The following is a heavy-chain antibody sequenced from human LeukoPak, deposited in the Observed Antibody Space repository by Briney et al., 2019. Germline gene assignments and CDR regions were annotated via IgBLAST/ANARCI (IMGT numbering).Heavy chain of an antibody. Sequence: GGSLRLSCAASGFTFSSYGMHWVRQAPGKGLEWVAVISYDGSNKYYADSVKGRFTISRDNSKNTLYLQMNSLRAEDTAVYYCARIAYNYGWGAFDIWGQGTMVTVSS. CDR1: GFTFSSYG. CDR3: ARIAYNYGWGAFDI. V-gene: IGHV3-30*03. D-gene: IGHD3-10*01. CDR2: ISYDGSNK. J-gene: IGHJ3*02.